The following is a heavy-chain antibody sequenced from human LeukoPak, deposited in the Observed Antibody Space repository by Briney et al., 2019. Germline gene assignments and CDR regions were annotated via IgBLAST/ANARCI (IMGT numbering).Heavy chain of an antibody. CDR3: ARVRGGGGWDDY. J-gene: IGHJ4*02. D-gene: IGHD1-26*01. Sequence: SETLSLTCTVSGGSISSGGYYWSWIRQHPGKGLEWIGYIYYSGSTYYNPSLKSRVTISVDTSKNQFSLKLSSVTAADTAVYYCARVRGGGGWDDYWGQGTLVTVSS. V-gene: IGHV4-30-4*08. CDR1: GGSISSGGYY. CDR2: IYYSGST.